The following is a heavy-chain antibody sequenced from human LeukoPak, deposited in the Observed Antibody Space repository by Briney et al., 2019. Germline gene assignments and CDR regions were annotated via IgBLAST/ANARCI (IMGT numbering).Heavy chain of an antibody. D-gene: IGHD5-24*01. Sequence: ASVKLSCKASGYTFTTYYIHWVRQAPGQELEWMGIINPSGGSSTYAQKFQGRVTMTRDTSTTTVYMELSSLRSEDTAVYYCARGPEDGYNFDYWGQGTLVTVSS. CDR2: INPSGGSS. CDR3: ARGPEDGYNFDY. V-gene: IGHV1-46*01. CDR1: GYTFTTYY. J-gene: IGHJ4*02.